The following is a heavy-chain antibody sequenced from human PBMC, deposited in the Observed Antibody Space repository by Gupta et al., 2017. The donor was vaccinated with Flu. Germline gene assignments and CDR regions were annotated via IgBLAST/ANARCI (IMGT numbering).Heavy chain of an antibody. CDR3: AREDCSGGSCYPFLGY. CDR2: ISSSSSYI. D-gene: IGHD2-15*01. Sequence: EVQLVESGGGLVKPGGSLRLSCAASGFTFSSYSMNWVRQAPGKGLEWVSSISSSSSYIYYADSVKGRFTISRDNAKNSLYLQMNSLRAEDTAVYYCAREDCSGGSCYPFLGYWGQGTLVTVSS. CDR1: GFTFSSYS. J-gene: IGHJ4*02. V-gene: IGHV3-21*01.